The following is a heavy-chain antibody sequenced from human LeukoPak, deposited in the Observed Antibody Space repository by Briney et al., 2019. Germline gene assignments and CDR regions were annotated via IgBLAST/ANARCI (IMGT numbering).Heavy chain of an antibody. CDR3: ARVERGGVLVV. Sequence: SVKVPCKASGDTFSTYTVTWVRQAPGQGLEWMGGVIPILGTPNYAQKFQGRVTITADKSTTTVSIDLRSLRSDDTAVYYCARVERGGVLVVWGPGTLVIVSS. CDR2: VIPILGTP. J-gene: IGHJ4*02. V-gene: IGHV1-69*08. CDR1: GDTFSTYT. D-gene: IGHD3-16*01.